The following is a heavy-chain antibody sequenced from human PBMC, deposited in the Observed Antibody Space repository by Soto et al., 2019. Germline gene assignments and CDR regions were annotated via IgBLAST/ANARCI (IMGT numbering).Heavy chain of an antibody. Sequence: GESLKISCKGSGYSFTSYWIGWVRQMPGKGLEWMGIIYPGDSDTRYSPSFQGQVTISADKSISTAYLQWSSLKASDTAMYYWARHQSPYSSSWYEDAFDIWGQGKMVTVSS. CDR1: GYSFTSYW. J-gene: IGHJ3*02. CDR2: IYPGDSDT. CDR3: ARHQSPYSSSWYEDAFDI. D-gene: IGHD6-13*01. V-gene: IGHV5-51*01.